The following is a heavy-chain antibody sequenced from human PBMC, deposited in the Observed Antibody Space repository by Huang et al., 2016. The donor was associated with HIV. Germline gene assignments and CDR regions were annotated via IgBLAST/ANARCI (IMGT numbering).Heavy chain of an antibody. J-gene: IGHJ3*02. D-gene: IGHD2-21*01. CDR1: GYTLTELS. CDR3: AAGYDTYYDI. Sequence: QVQLVQSGAEVKKPGASVTVSCKVSGYTLTELSIHWVRQAPGKGLEWSEGFAPEHGETIYAQNFQGRVNMTEDTSTDTAYMELHSLRPEDTAVYYCAAGYDTYYDIWGQGTMVIASS. CDR2: FAPEHGET. V-gene: IGHV1-24*01.